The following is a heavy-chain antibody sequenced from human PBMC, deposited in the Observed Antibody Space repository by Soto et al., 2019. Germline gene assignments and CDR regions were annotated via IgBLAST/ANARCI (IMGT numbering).Heavy chain of an antibody. V-gene: IGHV3-48*02. J-gene: IGHJ4*02. CDR1: GFSLSDYS. D-gene: IGHD1-26*01. CDR2: ISSSSTRSIK. CDR3: ARDVVGATPGDY. Sequence: GESLKISCAASGFSLSDYSMNWVRLAPGRGLEWVSYISSSSTRSIKDYAESVKGRFTISRDNAGNSLYLQMNSLRDEDTAVYHCARDVVGATPGDYWGQGTLVTVSS.